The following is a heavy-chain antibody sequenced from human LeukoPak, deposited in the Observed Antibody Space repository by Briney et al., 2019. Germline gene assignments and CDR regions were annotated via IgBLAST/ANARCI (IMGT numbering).Heavy chain of an antibody. D-gene: IGHD1-1*01. J-gene: IGHJ4*02. V-gene: IGHV3-48*03. Sequence: PGGSLRLSCAASGFTLSSYEMNWVRQAPGKGLEWISYIDGTGTIINYADSVKGRFTISRDNAKNSLFLQMNSLRAEDTAVYFCAREYPDDGDGWGYWGQGVVVSVSS. CDR1: GFTLSSYE. CDR3: AREYPDDGDGWGY. CDR2: IDGTGTII.